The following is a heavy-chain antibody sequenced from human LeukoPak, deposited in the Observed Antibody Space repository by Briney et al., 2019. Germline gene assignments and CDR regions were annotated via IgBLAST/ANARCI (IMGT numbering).Heavy chain of an antibody. Sequence: SETLSLTCTVSGGSISNYYWSWIRQPPGKGLEWIGYIYYSGSTNYNPSLKSRVTISVDTSKNQFSLKLSSVTAADTAVYYCARHSVTPGTEYAFDIWGQGTTVTVSS. CDR2: IYYSGST. J-gene: IGHJ3*02. CDR1: GGSISNYY. D-gene: IGHD6-13*01. CDR3: ARHSVTPGTEYAFDI. V-gene: IGHV4-59*08.